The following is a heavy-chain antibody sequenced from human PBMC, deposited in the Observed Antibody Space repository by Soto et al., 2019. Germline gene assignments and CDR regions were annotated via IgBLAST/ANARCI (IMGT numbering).Heavy chain of an antibody. CDR3: TRSPSNNNWGDAFDI. CDR2: INHSAGTT. V-gene: IGHV1-46*03. D-gene: IGHD1-1*01. CDR1: GYTFTTYY. Sequence: QVQLVQSGAEVRNPGASVKVSCKASGYTFTTYYMHWVRQAPGQGLEWMGIINHSAGTTAYAQNFQGRVTMTRDTSTSTVYMDLSCLRSEDTAMYYCTRSPSNNNWGDAFDIWGQGTMVTVSS. J-gene: IGHJ3*02.